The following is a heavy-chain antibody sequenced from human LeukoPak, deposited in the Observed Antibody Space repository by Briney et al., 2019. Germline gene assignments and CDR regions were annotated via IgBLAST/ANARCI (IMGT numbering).Heavy chain of an antibody. Sequence: ASVKVSCKASGYTFTSYGISWVRQAPGQGLEWMGWISAYNGNTNYAQKLQGRVTMTTDTSTSTAYMELRSLRSDDTAVYYCARDRRAFLVRNWFDPWGQGTLVTVSS. CDR3: ARDRRAFLVRNWFDP. CDR1: GYTFTSYG. CDR2: ISAYNGNT. V-gene: IGHV1-18*01. D-gene: IGHD4/OR15-4a*01. J-gene: IGHJ5*02.